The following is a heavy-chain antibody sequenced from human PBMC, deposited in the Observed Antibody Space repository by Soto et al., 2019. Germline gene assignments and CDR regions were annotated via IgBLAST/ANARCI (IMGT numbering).Heavy chain of an antibody. V-gene: IGHV3-30-3*01. Sequence: GGSLRLSCAASGFTFSSYAMHWVRQAPGKGLEWVAVISYDGSNKYYADSVKGRFTISRDNSKNTLYLQMNSLRAEDTAVYYCARSYAGIAVALPNFDYWGQGTLVTVSS. CDR3: ARSYAGIAVALPNFDY. J-gene: IGHJ4*02. D-gene: IGHD6-19*01. CDR1: GFTFSSYA. CDR2: ISYDGSNK.